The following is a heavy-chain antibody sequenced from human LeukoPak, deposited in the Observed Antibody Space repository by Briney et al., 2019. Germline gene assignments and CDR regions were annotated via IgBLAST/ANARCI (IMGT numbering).Heavy chain of an antibody. CDR2: VNLKSGYT. J-gene: IGHJ4*02. CDR3: ARVDGSPDY. D-gene: IGHD2-15*01. Sequence: ASVKVSCKASGYTFTKFDINWVRQATGQGLEWMGWVNLKSGYTGYAQKFQGRLTITRDTSMNTAYMELSSLRSEDTAVYYCARVDGSPDYWGQGTLVTVSS. CDR1: GYTFTKFD. V-gene: IGHV1-8*03.